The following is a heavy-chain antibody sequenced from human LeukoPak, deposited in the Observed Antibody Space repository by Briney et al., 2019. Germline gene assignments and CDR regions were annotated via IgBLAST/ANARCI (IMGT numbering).Heavy chain of an antibody. J-gene: IGHJ4*02. D-gene: IGHD3-22*01. CDR3: ARDDKSEDDY. CDR1: GFTFGSYS. V-gene: IGHV3-21*01. Sequence: GGSLRLSCAASGFTFGSYSMNWVRQAPGKGLEWVSFISSSSSYIYYADSVKGRFTISRDNAKNSLYLQMNSLRAEDTAVYYCARDDKSEDDYWGQGTLVTVSS. CDR2: ISSSSSYI.